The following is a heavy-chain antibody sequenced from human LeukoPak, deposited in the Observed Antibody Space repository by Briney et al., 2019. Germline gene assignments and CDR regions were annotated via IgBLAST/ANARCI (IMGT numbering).Heavy chain of an antibody. CDR3: ALFEVVVGSTQDF. CDR1: GGSISSYY. V-gene: IGHV4-59*12. J-gene: IGHJ4*02. CDR2: IYYSGST. D-gene: IGHD2-15*01. Sequence: SETLSLTCTVSGGSISSYYWSWIRQPPGKGLEWIGYIYYSGSTNYNPSLKSRVTISVDTSKNQFSLKLTSVTAADTAVYYCALFEVVVGSTQDFWGQGTLVTVSS.